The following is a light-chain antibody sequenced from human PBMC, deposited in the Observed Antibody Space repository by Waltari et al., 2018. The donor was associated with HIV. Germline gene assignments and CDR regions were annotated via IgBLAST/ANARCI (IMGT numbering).Light chain of an antibody. CDR1: SYNIGNNF. Sequence: QSVLTQPPSASGTPGQRVTISCSGNSYNIGNNFVSWYQQVPGMAPKLLIYQNDQRPCGVPDRFSGSKSGTSASLAIGGLRSEDEADYYCSAWDDKLTALVFGGGTKLTDL. CDR3: SAWDDKLTALV. J-gene: IGLJ2*01. V-gene: IGLV1-47*01. CDR2: QND.